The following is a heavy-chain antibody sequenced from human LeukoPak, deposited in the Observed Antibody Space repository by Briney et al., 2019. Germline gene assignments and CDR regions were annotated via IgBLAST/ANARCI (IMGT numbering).Heavy chain of an antibody. CDR3: ARDPPIGSDYGYYYYYGMDV. J-gene: IGHJ6*02. V-gene: IGHV3-33*01. CDR2: IWYDGSNK. Sequence: GGSLRLSCAASGFTFSSYGMHWVRQAPGKGLEWVAVIWYDGSNKYYADSVKGRFTISRDNSKNTLYLQMNSLRAEDTAVYYCARDPPIGSDYGYYYYYGMDVWGQGTTVTVFS. CDR1: GFTFSSYG. D-gene: IGHD4-17*01.